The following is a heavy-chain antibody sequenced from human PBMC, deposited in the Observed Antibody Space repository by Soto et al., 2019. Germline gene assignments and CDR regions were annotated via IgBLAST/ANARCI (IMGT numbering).Heavy chain of an antibody. D-gene: IGHD5-12*01. J-gene: IGHJ6*02. CDR3: ARDLSCYDFHYYYGIDV. CDR1: GGSVSSGSYY. Sequence: SETLSLTCTVSGGSVSSGSYYWSWIRQPPRMGLEWIGYIYYSGSTNYNPSLKSRVTISVDTSKNQFSLKLSSVTAADTAVYYCARDLSCYDFHYYYGIDVWGQGTTVTVSS. V-gene: IGHV4-61*01. CDR2: IYYSGST.